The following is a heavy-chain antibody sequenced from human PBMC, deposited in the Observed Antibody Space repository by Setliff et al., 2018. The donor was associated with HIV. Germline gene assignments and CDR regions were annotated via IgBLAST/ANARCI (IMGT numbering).Heavy chain of an antibody. J-gene: IGHJ6*03. Sequence: ASVKVSCKASGYTFTSYDINWVRQATGQGLEWMGWMNPNSGNTGYAQKFQGRVTMTRNTSISTAYMELSSLRSEDTAVYYCARGQYYNFWCGFTTVYYYMDVWGKGTTVTVSS. CDR1: GYTFTSYD. V-gene: IGHV1-8*01. CDR3: ARGQYYNFWCGFTTVYYYMDV. D-gene: IGHD3-3*01. CDR2: MNPNSGNT.